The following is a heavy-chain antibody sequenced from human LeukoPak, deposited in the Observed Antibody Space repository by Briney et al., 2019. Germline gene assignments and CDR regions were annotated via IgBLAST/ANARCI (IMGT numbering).Heavy chain of an antibody. V-gene: IGHV1-2*02. J-gene: IGHJ4*02. CDR1: GGTFSSNA. Sequence: ASVKVSCKASGGTFSSNAISWVRQAPGQGLEWMGWINPNSGGTNYAQKFQGRVTMTRDTSISTAYMELSRLRSDDTAMYYCARYGYSGYDLSGFNYFDYWGQGTLVTVSS. D-gene: IGHD5-12*01. CDR3: ARYGYSGYDLSGFNYFDY. CDR2: INPNSGGT.